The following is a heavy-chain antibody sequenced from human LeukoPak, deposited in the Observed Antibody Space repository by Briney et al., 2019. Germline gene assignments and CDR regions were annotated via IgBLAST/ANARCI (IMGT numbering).Heavy chain of an antibody. CDR1: GGSISRYY. CDR2: IYSSGST. D-gene: IGHD6-19*01. CDR3: ARGPRSSDWYSIDY. V-gene: IGHV4-4*07. J-gene: IGHJ4*02. Sequence: ASETLSLTRTVSGGSISRYYWSWIRQPAGKGLEWIGRIYSSGSTNYNPSLKSRVTVSVDTSKNQFSLKLSSVTAADTAVYYCARGPRSSDWYSIDYWGRGTLVTVSS.